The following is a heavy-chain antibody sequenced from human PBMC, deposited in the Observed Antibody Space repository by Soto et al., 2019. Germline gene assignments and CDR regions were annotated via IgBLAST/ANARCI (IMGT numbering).Heavy chain of an antibody. CDR2: INPILSMS. CDR1: GDTFTFYS. J-gene: IGHJ4*02. D-gene: IGHD3-10*01. Sequence: QVQLVQSGAEVKKPGSSVRVSCKASGDTFTFYSINWVRQAPGLGLEWMGRINPILSMSNYAQRFQGRVTVTAEKSTSTAYMELSSLRSEDTAMYYCVSSYGSGYLAFDYWGQGALVTVSS. V-gene: IGHV1-69*02. CDR3: VSSYGSGYLAFDY.